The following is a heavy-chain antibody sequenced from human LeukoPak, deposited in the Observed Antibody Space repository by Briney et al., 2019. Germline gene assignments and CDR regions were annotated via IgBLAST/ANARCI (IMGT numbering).Heavy chain of an antibody. J-gene: IGHJ4*02. CDR2: INTDGRST. D-gene: IGHD6-13*01. Sequence: TGRSLRLSCAASGFTFSSYWMHWVRQAPGKGLVWVSHINTDGRSTGHADSVKGRFTISRDNAKNTLYLQMNSLRAEDTAVYYCARPSAAGPYFDYWGQGTLVTVSS. CDR1: GFTFSSYW. CDR3: ARPSAAGPYFDY. V-gene: IGHV3-74*01.